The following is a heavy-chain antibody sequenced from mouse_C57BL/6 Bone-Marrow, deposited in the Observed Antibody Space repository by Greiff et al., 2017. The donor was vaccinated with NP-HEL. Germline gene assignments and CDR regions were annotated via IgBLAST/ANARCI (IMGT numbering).Heavy chain of an antibody. CDR2: IHPNSGST. CDR1: GYTFTSYW. CDR3: ARSYYGSSAPFAY. J-gene: IGHJ3*01. Sequence: QVHVKQSGAELVKPGASVKLSCKASGYTFTSYWMHWVKQRPGQGLEWIGMIHPNSGSTNYNEKFKSKATLTVDKSSSTAYMQLRSLTSEDSAVYYCARSYYGSSAPFAYWGQGTLVTVSA. V-gene: IGHV1-64*01. D-gene: IGHD1-1*01.